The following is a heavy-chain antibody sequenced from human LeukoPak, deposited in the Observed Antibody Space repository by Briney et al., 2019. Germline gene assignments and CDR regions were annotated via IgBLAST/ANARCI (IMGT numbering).Heavy chain of an antibody. D-gene: IGHD1-26*01. CDR1: GFPFSNYD. CDR3: IRIRTREHQYGMDV. J-gene: IGHJ6*02. CDR2: IDTVGNT. V-gene: IGHV3-13*01. Sequence: GGSLRLSCGASGFPFSNYDMHWVRQAPGKRLDWVSAIDTVGNTYYSGSVKSRFTISRENAQNSLFLQMNSLRDGDTALYYCIRIRTREHQYGMDVWGQGTTVTVSS.